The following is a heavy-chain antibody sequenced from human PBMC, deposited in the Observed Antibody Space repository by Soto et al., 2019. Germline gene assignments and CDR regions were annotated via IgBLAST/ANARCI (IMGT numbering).Heavy chain of an antibody. CDR2: IIPIFGTA. CDR1: GGTFSSYA. V-gene: IGHV1-69*13. J-gene: IGHJ6*02. Sequence: GASVKVSCKASGGTFSSYAISWVRQAPGQGLEWMGGIIPIFGTANYAQKFQGRVTITADESTSTAYMELSSLRSEDTAVYYCARDNWNYKNGMDVWGQGTTVTVSS. D-gene: IGHD1-7*01. CDR3: ARDNWNYKNGMDV.